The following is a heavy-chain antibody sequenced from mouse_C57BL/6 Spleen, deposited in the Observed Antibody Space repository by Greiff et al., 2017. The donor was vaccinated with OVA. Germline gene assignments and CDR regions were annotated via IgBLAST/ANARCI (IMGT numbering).Heavy chain of an antibody. CDR2: IDPEDGDT. D-gene: IGHD1-1*01. Sequence: EVQLQQSGAELVRPGASVKLSCTASGFNIKDYYMHWVKQRPEQGLEWIGRIDPEDGDTEYAPKFQGKATMTADTSSNTAYLQLSSLTSEDTAVYYWTMYYGSSYGGYFDVWGTGTTVTVSS. CDR1: GFNIKDYY. CDR3: TMYYGSSYGGYFDV. V-gene: IGHV14-1*01. J-gene: IGHJ1*03.